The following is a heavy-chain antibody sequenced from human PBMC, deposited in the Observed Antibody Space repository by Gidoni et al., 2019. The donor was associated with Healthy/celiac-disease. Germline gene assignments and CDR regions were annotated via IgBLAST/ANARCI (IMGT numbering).Heavy chain of an antibody. Sequence: EVQLLESGGGLVQPGGSLRLSCAASGFTFSSYAMSWVRQAPGKGLEWVSAISGSGGSTYYADPVKGRFTISRDKSKNTLYLQMNSLRAEDTAVYYCARGTYYDFWSGYSGYYGMDVWGQGTTVTVSS. D-gene: IGHD3-3*01. V-gene: IGHV3-23*01. CDR2: ISGSGGST. J-gene: IGHJ6*02. CDR1: GFTFSSYA. CDR3: ARGTYYDFWSGYSGYYGMDV.